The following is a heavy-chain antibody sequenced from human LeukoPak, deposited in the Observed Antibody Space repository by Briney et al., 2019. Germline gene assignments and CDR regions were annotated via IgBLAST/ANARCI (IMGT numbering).Heavy chain of an antibody. D-gene: IGHD2-21*02. Sequence: GGSLRLSCAASGFAFSFYAMSWLRQPPGKGLEWVSTINANSGTTSYAASVRGRFTISRDNSKNTLYLQMNSLRAEDTAVYYCAKDSRHCIEYWGQGTLVTVSS. CDR2: INANSGTT. J-gene: IGHJ4*02. CDR3: AKDSRHCIEY. CDR1: GFAFSFYA. V-gene: IGHV3-23*01.